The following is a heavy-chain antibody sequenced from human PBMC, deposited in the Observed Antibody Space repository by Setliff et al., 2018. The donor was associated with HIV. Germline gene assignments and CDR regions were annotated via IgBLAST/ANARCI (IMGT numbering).Heavy chain of an antibody. CDR3: ARRNVVVPAALDY. Sequence: SETLSLTCAVSGFSISSGYYWGWIRQPPGKGLEWIGIIYHSGSTYYNPSLKSRVTISVDTSKNQFSLKLSSVTAADTAVYYCARRNVVVPAALDYWGQGTLVTVTS. D-gene: IGHD2-2*01. V-gene: IGHV4-38-2*01. CDR1: GFSISSGYY. J-gene: IGHJ4*02. CDR2: IYHSGST.